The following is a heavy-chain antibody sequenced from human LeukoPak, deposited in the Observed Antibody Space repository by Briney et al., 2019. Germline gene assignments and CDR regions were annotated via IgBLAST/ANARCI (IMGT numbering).Heavy chain of an antibody. D-gene: IGHD3-3*01. CDR1: GFTFSSYS. V-gene: IGHV3-21*01. CDR2: ISSSSSYI. J-gene: IGHJ5*02. CDR3: ARVGDYDFWSGYYMAGWFDP. Sequence: PGGSLRLSCAASGFTFSSYSMTWVRQAPGKGLEWVSSISSSSSYIYYADSVKGRFTISRDNAKNSLYLQMNSLRAEDTAVYYCARVGDYDFWSGYYMAGWFDPWGQGTLVTVSS.